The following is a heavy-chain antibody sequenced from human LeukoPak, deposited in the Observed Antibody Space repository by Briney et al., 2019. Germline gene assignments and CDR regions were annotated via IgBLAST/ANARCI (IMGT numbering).Heavy chain of an antibody. J-gene: IGHJ3*02. Sequence: GGSLRLSCVVSGFTFSKYAMTWVRQAPGKGLEWVSSISGTGGARHHADAVKGRFTISRDHSRNTLYLEMNSLRADDTALYYCSRDPNGDYVGAFDNWGQGTMVTVSS. CDR3: SRDPNGDYVGAFDN. D-gene: IGHD4-17*01. V-gene: IGHV3-23*01. CDR1: GFTFSKYA. CDR2: ISGTGGAR.